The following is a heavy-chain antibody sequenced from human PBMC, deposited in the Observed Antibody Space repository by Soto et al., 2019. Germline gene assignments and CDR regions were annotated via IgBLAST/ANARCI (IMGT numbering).Heavy chain of an antibody. CDR2: ISYDGSDK. V-gene: IGHV3-30-3*01. D-gene: IGHD5-18*01. J-gene: IGHJ6*02. CDR1: GFTFSNYA. Sequence: QVHLVESGGGVVQPGRSLRLSCAASGFTFSNYAMHWVRQAPGKGLEWVAVISYDGSDKYNANSVKGRFTISRDNSKNTLYLQMNSLRAEDTAVYYYARDTGPNGYNYYYFGMDVWGQGTTVTVSS. CDR3: ARDTGPNGYNYYYFGMDV.